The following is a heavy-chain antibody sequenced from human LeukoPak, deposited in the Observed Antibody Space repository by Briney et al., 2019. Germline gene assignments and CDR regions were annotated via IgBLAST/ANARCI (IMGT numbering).Heavy chain of an antibody. V-gene: IGHV1-3*01. CDR2: INAGNGNT. D-gene: IGHD2-15*01. CDR1: GYTFTSYA. J-gene: IGHJ5*02. Sequence: ASVKVSCKASGYTFTSYAMHWVRQAPGQRLEWMGWINAGNGNTKYSQKFQGGVTITRDTSAGTAYMELSSLRSEDTAVYYCAREGYCSGGSCYINWFDPWGQGTLVTVSS. CDR3: AREGYCSGGSCYINWFDP.